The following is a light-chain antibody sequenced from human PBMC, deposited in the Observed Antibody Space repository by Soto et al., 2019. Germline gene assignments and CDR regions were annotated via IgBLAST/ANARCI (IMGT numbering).Light chain of an antibody. Sequence: QLVLTQPPSVSGAPGQRVTISCTGSSSNIGAGYDVHWYQQLPGTAPKLLIYGNSNRPSGVPDRFSGSKSGTSASLAITGLQAEDEADYYCQSYDSSLSGSNVVFGGGTKRTVL. CDR1: SSNIGAGYD. CDR3: QSYDSSLSGSNVV. V-gene: IGLV1-40*01. CDR2: GNS. J-gene: IGLJ2*01.